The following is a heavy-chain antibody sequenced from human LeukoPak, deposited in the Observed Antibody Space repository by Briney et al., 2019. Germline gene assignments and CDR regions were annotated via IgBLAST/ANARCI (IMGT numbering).Heavy chain of an antibody. Sequence: ASVKVFCKASAYTFTSYDINWVRQATGQGLDWMGWMNPNSRNTGYAQKFQGRVTITRNTSISTAYMELSSLRSEDTAVYYCARARGYCSSTSCYRLRWFDPWGQGTLVTVSS. J-gene: IGHJ5*02. CDR3: ARARGYCSSTSCYRLRWFDP. CDR1: AYTFTSYD. D-gene: IGHD2-2*02. CDR2: MNPNSRNT. V-gene: IGHV1-8*03.